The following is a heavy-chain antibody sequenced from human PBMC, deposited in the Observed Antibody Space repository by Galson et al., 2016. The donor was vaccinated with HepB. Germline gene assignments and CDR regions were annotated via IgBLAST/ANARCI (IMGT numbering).Heavy chain of an antibody. V-gene: IGHV4-59*08. CDR2: VSKTGST. D-gene: IGHD3-9*01. CDR1: GASISSFY. J-gene: IGHJ4*02. Sequence: SETLSLTCSVSGASISSFYWSWIRQTPGKGLEWIGYVSKTGSTRHRPSLWSRVSLSVDTSKNQFSLNLNFATAADTAMYYCARHRGGERDDSLLTFDYWGQGALVTVSS. CDR3: ARHRGGERDDSLLTFDY.